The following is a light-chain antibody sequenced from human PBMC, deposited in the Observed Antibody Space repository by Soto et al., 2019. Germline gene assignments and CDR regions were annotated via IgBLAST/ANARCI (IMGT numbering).Light chain of an antibody. CDR2: WAS. J-gene: IGKJ4*01. V-gene: IGKV4-1*01. CDR1: QSVLSRSSNKNF. Sequence: DIVMTQSPDSLAVSLGERATINCKSSQSVLSRSSNKNFLAWYQQIPGQPPKLLIYWASTREFGVPDRFSGSGSGADFTLTISSLQAEDVAVYYWQQYYTTPFTFGGGTKVEIQ. CDR3: QQYYTTPFT.